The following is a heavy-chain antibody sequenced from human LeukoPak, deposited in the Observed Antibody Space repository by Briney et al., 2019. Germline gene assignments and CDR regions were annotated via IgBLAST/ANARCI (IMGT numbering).Heavy chain of an antibody. CDR2: ISGSGGST. Sequence: PGRSLRLSCAASGFTFSSYAMHWVRQAPGKGLEWVSAISGSGGSTYYADSVKGRFTISRDNSKNTLYLQMNSLRAEDTAVYYCAKTPVTAMSEYFQHWGQGTLVTVSS. J-gene: IGHJ1*01. D-gene: IGHD2-21*02. CDR1: GFTFSSYA. CDR3: AKTPVTAMSEYFQH. V-gene: IGHV3-23*01.